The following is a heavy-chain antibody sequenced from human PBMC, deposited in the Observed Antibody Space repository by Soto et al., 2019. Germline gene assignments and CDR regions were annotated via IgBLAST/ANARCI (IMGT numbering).Heavy chain of an antibody. CDR2: IGTAGDT. Sequence: PGGSLRLSCAASGFTFSSYDMHWVRQATGKGLEWVSAIGTAGDTYYPGSVKGRFTISRENAKNSLYLQMNSLRAGDTAVYYCAREIGYCSGGSCYSWFDPWGQGTLVTVSS. V-gene: IGHV3-13*01. CDR3: AREIGYCSGGSCYSWFDP. D-gene: IGHD2-15*01. J-gene: IGHJ5*02. CDR1: GFTFSSYD.